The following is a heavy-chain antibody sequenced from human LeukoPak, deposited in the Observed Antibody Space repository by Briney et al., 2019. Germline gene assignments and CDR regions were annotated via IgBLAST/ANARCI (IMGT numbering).Heavy chain of an antibody. V-gene: IGHV3-30*02. CDR1: GFTFSSYG. CDR2: IRYDGSNK. J-gene: IGHJ4*02. D-gene: IGHD5-12*01. CDR3: AKSLVDIVATSPYYFDY. Sequence: GGSLRLSCAASGFTFSSYGMHWVRQAPGKGLGWVAFIRYDGSNKYYADSVKGRFTISRDNSKNTLYLQMNSLRAEDTAVYYCAKSLVDIVATSPYYFDYWAREPWSPSPQ.